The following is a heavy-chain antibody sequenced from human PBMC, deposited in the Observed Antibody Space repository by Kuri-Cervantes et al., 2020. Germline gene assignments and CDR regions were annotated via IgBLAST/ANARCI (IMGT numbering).Heavy chain of an antibody. Sequence: GESLKISCAASEFTFSSYGMHWVRQAPGKGLEWVAVIWYDGSNKYYADSVKGRFTISRDNSKNTLYPQMNSLRAEDTAVYCCAKEILLWFGDGRAGMDVWGQGTTVTVSS. V-gene: IGHV3-33*06. D-gene: IGHD3-10*01. CDR1: EFTFSSYG. CDR3: AKEILLWFGDGRAGMDV. J-gene: IGHJ6*02. CDR2: IWYDGSNK.